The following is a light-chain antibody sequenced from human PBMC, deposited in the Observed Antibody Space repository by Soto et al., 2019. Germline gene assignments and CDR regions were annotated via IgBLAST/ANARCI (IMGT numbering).Light chain of an antibody. CDR1: QTISSW. J-gene: IGKJ1*01. V-gene: IGKV1-5*03. Sequence: DIQMTQSPSTLSGSVGDRVTITCRASQTISSWLAWYQQKPGNAPKLLIYKASTLKSGVPARFSGSGSGTEFTLTISSLQPDDFATYYCQHYNSYSHAFGQGTKVELK. CDR3: QHYNSYSHA. CDR2: KAS.